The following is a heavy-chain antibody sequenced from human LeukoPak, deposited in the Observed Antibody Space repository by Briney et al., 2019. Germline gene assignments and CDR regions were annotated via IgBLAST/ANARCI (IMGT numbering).Heavy chain of an antibody. J-gene: IGHJ4*02. CDR3: AREVGGYSYGYMDY. CDR2: ISSSSNYI. Sequence: PGGSLRLSCAASGFTFSSYSMNWVRQAPGKGLEWVSSISSSSNYIYYADSVKGRVTISRDNAKNTLYLQMNSLRAEDTAVYYCAREVGGYSYGYMDYWGQGTLVTVSS. D-gene: IGHD5-18*01. V-gene: IGHV3-21*01. CDR1: GFTFSSYS.